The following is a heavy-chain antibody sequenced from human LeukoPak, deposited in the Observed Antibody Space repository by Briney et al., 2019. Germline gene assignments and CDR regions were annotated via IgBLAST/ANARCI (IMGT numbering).Heavy chain of an antibody. J-gene: IGHJ4*02. CDR1: GFAFSRYW. CDR3: TRVSTTDDY. Sequence: GGSLRLSCAASGFAFSRYWMHWVRQAPGKGLVWVSRINSDGRSAVYADSVKGRFTISRNNAKNTLYLQMDSLRAEDTAVYYCTRVSTTDDYWGQGTLVTVSS. V-gene: IGHV3-74*01. CDR2: INSDGRSA. D-gene: IGHD2/OR15-2a*01.